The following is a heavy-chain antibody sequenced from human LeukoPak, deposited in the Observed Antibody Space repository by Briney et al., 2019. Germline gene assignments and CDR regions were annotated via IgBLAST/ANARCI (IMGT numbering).Heavy chain of an antibody. CDR3: ARANPLRGFDP. J-gene: IGHJ5*02. CDR1: EFSFSSYL. D-gene: IGHD4-17*01. V-gene: IGHV3-30*14. Sequence: PGGSLRLSCAAAEFSFSSYLMHWVRQAPGKGLEWVALISFDETKKYYADSVKGRFTISRDNSKNTLYLQMNSLRAEDTAVYYCARANPLRGFDPWGQGTLVTVSS. CDR2: ISFDETKK.